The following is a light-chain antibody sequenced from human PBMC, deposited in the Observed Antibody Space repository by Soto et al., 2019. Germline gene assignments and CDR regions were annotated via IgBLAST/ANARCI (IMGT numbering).Light chain of an antibody. CDR1: TGEVSSGNF. CDR2: STD. CDR3: PLYYGGAGL. J-gene: IGLJ1*01. V-gene: IGLV7-43*01. Sequence: QAVVTQEPSLTVSPGGTVTLTCASSTGEVSSGNFPNWFQQKPGQAPRALTYSTDSKYSWTPARFSGSLVGGKAALTLSGVQPEDEADYYCPLYYGGAGLFGTGTKVTVL.